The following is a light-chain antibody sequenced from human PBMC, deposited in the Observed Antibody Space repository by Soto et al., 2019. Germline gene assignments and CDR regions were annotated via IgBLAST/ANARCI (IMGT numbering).Light chain of an antibody. Sequence: DIQMTQSPSYVSASVGDRVTITCRASQGIDNWLAWYQQKPGKAPKLLIYVASNLQSGVPSRFGGSGSGTEFTLTISSLQPEDFATYYCHQAKSFPYTFGQGTKVEIK. CDR3: HQAKSFPYT. V-gene: IGKV1-12*01. CDR1: QGIDNW. J-gene: IGKJ2*01. CDR2: VAS.